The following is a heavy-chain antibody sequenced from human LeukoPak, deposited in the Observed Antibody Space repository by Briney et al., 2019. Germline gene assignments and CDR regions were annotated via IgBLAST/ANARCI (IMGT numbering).Heavy chain of an antibody. J-gene: IGHJ6*03. CDR2: ISYDGSNK. CDR1: GFTFSSYG. V-gene: IGHV3-30*03. Sequence: GGSLRLSCAASGFTFSSYGMHWVRQAPGKGLEWVAVISYDGSNKYYADSVKGRFTISRDNAKNSLYLQMNSLRAEDTAVYFCARDLLLSDYYYMDVWGKGTTVTVSS. CDR3: ARDLLLSDYYYMDV.